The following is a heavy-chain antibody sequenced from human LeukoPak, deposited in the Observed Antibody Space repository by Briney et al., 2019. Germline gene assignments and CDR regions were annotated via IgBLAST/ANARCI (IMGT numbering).Heavy chain of an antibody. V-gene: IGHV3-7*01. J-gene: IGHJ3*02. Sequence: GGSLRLSCAASGFTFSSYAMIWVRQAPGKGLEWVANIKQDGSEKYYVDSVKGRFTISRDNAKNSLFLQMNSLRAEDTAVYYCARINSGRHLGDAFDIWGQGTTVTVSS. D-gene: IGHD1-26*01. CDR1: GFTFSSYA. CDR3: ARINSGRHLGDAFDI. CDR2: IKQDGSEK.